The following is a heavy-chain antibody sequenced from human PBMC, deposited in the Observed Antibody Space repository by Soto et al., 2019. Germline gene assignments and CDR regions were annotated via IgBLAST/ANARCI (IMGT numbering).Heavy chain of an antibody. Sequence: SATLSLTCAVSGGSISSSNWWSWVRQPPGKGLEWIGEIYHSGSTNYNPSLKSRVTISVDKSKNQFSLKLSSVTAADTAVYYCAGLGYCSSTSCYKGIDYWGQGTLVTV. D-gene: IGHD2-2*02. V-gene: IGHV4-4*02. CDR3: AGLGYCSSTSCYKGIDY. CDR2: IYHSGST. J-gene: IGHJ4*02. CDR1: GGSISSSNW.